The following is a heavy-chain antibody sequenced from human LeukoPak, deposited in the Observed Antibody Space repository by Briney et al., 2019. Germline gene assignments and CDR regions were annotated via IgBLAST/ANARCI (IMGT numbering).Heavy chain of an antibody. D-gene: IGHD2/OR15-2a*01. CDR2: ISGSGGST. CDR3: TRIFRTAHFDY. V-gene: IGHV3-23*01. J-gene: IGHJ4*02. Sequence: SGGSLRLSCAASGFTSSSYAMSWVRQAPGKGLEWVSAISGSGGSTYYADSVKGRFTISRDNSKNTLYLQVNSLKTEDTAVYYCTRIFRTAHFDYWGQGTPVTVSS. CDR1: GFTSSSYA.